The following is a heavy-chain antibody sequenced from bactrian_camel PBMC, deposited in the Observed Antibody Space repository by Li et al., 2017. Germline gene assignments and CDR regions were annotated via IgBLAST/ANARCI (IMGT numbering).Heavy chain of an antibody. Sequence: VQLVESGGGLVQPGGSLRLSCAASGFTFSSYSMSWVRQAPGKELEWVSVISSEGTTYYADVVKGRFTISRDNAMNTLYLQLNSLKTEDTAMYYCAAWGHLHWGQGTQVTVS. J-gene: IGHJ4*01. V-gene: IGHV3S10*01. CDR3: AAWGHLH. CDR2: ISSEGTT. CDR1: GFTFSSYS. D-gene: IGHD2*01.